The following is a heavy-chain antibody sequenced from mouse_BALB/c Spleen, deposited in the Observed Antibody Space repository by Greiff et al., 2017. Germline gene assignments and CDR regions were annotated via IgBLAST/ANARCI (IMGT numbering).Heavy chain of an antibody. D-gene: IGHD2-1*01. V-gene: IGHV1S137*01. CDR2: ISTYYGDA. J-gene: IGHJ4*01. Sequence: VKLQQSGAELVRPGVSVKISCKGSGYTFTDYAMHWVKQSHAKSLEWIGVISTYYGDASYNQKFKGKATMTVDKSSSTAYMELARLTSEDSAIYYCARGYYGNCDYWGQGTSVTVSS. CDR1: GYTFTDYA. CDR3: ARGYYGNCDY.